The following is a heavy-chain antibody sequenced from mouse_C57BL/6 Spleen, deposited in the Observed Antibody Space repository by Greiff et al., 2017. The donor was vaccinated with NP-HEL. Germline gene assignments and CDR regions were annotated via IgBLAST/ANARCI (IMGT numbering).Heavy chain of an antibody. Sequence: DVKLVESGPGLAKPSQTLSLTCSVTGYSITSDYWNWIRKFPGNKLEYMGYISYSGSTYYNPSLKSRISITRDTSKNQYYLQLNSVTTEDTATYYCARSLLGLYYAMDYWGQGTSVTVSS. CDR2: ISYSGST. V-gene: IGHV3-8*01. CDR1: GYSITSDY. J-gene: IGHJ4*01. CDR3: ARSLLGLYYAMDY. D-gene: IGHD4-1*01.